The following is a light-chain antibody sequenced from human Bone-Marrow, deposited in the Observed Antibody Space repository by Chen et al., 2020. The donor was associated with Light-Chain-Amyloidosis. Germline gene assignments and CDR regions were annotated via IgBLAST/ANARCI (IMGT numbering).Light chain of an antibody. V-gene: IGLV2-14*01. CDR3: ISHTSSGTLWV. CDR2: EVT. CDR1: SRDDGGYDL. J-gene: IGLJ3*02. Sequence: SALTQPDSVSGSPGQTITISCTGTSRDDGGYDLVTWYQQYPGKAPTLIIYEVTTRPSGISNRLSGSNSGNTATLTISGRQAEAEADYYCISHTSSGTLWVFGGRTKLTVL.